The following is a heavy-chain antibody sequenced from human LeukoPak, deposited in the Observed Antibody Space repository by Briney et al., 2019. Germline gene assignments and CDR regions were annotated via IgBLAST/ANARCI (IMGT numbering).Heavy chain of an antibody. J-gene: IGHJ4*02. CDR2: INHSGST. Sequence: SETLSLTCAVYGGSFSGYYWSWIRQPPGKGLEWIGEINHSGSTNYNPSLKSRVTISVDTSKNQFSLKLSSVTAADTAVYYCARDQVKPGGKWEYQLPMGTPFDYWGQGTLVTVSS. CDR3: ARDQVKPGGKWEYQLPMGTPFDY. CDR1: GGSFSGYY. D-gene: IGHD2-2*01. V-gene: IGHV4-34*01.